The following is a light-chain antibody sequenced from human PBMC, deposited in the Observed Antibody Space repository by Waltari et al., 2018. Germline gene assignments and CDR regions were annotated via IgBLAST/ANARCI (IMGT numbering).Light chain of an antibody. J-gene: IGKJ1*01. CDR3: MQSLRALWT. V-gene: IGKV2-28*01. Sequence: DIVVTQSPLSLPVTPGEPASISCRSSPSLLHSNGYNYWDWSLQKPGQSPQLLIYLGSNRASGVPDRFSGSGSGTDFTLKISRVEAEDVGVYYCMQSLRALWTFGQGTKVEIK. CDR1: PSLLHSNGYNY. CDR2: LGS.